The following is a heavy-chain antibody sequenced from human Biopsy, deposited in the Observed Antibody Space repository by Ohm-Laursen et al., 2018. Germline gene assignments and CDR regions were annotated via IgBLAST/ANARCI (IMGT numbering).Heavy chain of an antibody. V-gene: IGHV4-59*01. CDR2: IYYSGSN. CDR1: GGSISSDY. D-gene: IGHD2/OR15-2a*01. J-gene: IGHJ6*02. CDR3: ARATNSTGWPYYYFYGMDV. Sequence: GTLSLTCTVSGGSISSDYWSWIRQTPGKGLEWFGNIYYSGSNNYNPSLKSRVTISVDTSKNQFSLRLNSVTAADTAVYYCARATNSTGWPYYYFYGMDVWGQGTTVTVSS.